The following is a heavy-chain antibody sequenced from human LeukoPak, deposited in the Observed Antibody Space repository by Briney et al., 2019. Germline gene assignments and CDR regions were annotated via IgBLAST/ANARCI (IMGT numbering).Heavy chain of an antibody. CDR3: ARARIIKAILTGTLRPYNRFDP. CDR2: MNPNSGNT. V-gene: IGHV1-8*01. CDR1: GYTFTSYD. J-gene: IGHJ5*02. Sequence: ASVKVSCKASGYTFTSYDINWVRQATGQGLEWMGWMNPNSGNTGYAQKFQGRVTMTRNTSISTAYMELSSLRSEDTAVYYCARARIIKAILTGTLRPYNRFDPWGQGTLVTVSS. D-gene: IGHD1-7*01.